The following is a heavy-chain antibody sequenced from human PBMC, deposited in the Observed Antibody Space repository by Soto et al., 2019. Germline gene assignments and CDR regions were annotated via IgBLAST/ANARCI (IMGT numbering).Heavy chain of an antibody. CDR3: ARDRFGVGGYSYGWGDLGYYGMDV. Sequence: SETLSLTCTFSGGSISSYYWSWIRQPPGKGLEWIGYIYYSGSTNYNPSLKSRVTISVDTSKNQFSLKLSSVTAADTAVYYCARDRFGVGGYSYGWGDLGYYGMDVWGQGTTVTVSS. CDR1: GGSISSYY. CDR2: IYYSGST. V-gene: IGHV4-59*01. D-gene: IGHD5-18*01. J-gene: IGHJ6*02.